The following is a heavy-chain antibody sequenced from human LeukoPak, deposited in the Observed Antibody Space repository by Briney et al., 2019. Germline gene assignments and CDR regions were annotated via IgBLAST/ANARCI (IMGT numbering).Heavy chain of an antibody. CDR1: GFTFSSYA. CDR3: ARDRGRLQAGTFYY. Sequence: GGSLRLSCAASGFTFSSYAMHWVRQAPGKGLEWVAVISYDGSNKYYADSVKSRFTISRDNSKNTLYLQMNSLRAEETAVYYCARDRGRLQAGTFYYWGQGTLVTVSS. J-gene: IGHJ4*02. CDR2: ISYDGSNK. V-gene: IGHV3-30-3*01. D-gene: IGHD6-19*01.